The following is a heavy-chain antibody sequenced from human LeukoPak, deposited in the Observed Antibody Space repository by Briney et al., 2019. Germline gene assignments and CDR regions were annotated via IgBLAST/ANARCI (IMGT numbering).Heavy chain of an antibody. J-gene: IGHJ6*03. CDR3: ARRHHYYYYMDV. Sequence: SETLSLTCTVSGGSVSSYYWSWVRQPPGKILEWLGYIYNSGGTNYNPSLNGRVTISVDTSKNQFSLNLSSVTAADTAVYYCARRHHYYYYMDVWGKGTTVTVSS. V-gene: IGHV4-4*09. CDR1: GGSVSSYY. CDR2: IYNSGGT.